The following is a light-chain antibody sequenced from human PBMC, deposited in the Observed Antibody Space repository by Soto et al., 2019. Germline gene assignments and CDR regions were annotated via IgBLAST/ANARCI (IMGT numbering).Light chain of an antibody. Sequence: EIALTQSPATLSLSPGERATLPCRASQSISTYLAWYQQKPGQAPRLLIYDASNRATGIPARFSGSGSGTDFTLTISSLDPEDFAVYYCQQRNNWPSFGQGTRLAIK. CDR2: DAS. CDR1: QSISTY. V-gene: IGKV3-11*01. J-gene: IGKJ5*01. CDR3: QQRNNWPS.